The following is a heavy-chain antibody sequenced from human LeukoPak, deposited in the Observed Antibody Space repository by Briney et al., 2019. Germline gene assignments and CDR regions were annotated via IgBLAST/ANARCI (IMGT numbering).Heavy chain of an antibody. J-gene: IGHJ4*02. D-gene: IGHD3-10*01. CDR1: GRSIRSVY. CDR2: IYATDLT. Sequence: PSETLSLTCTVSGRSIRSVYWNWIRQSAGKGLEWIGRIYATDLTNYNPSLKSRVTLSVDMSRNELSLTLKSVTAADTAVYYCARGLGSGTSPIALWGQGALVTVSS. CDR3: ARGLGSGTSPIAL. V-gene: IGHV4-4*07.